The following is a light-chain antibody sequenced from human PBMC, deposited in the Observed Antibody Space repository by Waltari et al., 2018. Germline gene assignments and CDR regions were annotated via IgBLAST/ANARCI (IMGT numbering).Light chain of an antibody. J-gene: IGLJ2*01. Sequence: QTALTQPASVSGSPGQSITISCTGISSNVGTYNLVSWYQQYPGRPPKLILYADINRPSGVSGPFNRPSGVSSRFSGSRSDNTASLTISGLQAEDEAHYYCCSYASAVVFGGGTKLTVL. V-gene: IGLV2-23*01. CDR2: ADI. CDR1: SSNVGTYNL. CDR3: CSYASAVV.